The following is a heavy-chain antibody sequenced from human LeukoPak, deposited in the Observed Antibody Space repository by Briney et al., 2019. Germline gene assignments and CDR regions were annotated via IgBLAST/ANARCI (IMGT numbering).Heavy chain of an antibody. CDR2: IYYSGST. CDR3: ARGENSDYGGNSPSFDI. V-gene: IGHV4-59*01. Sequence: PSETLSLTCTVSGGSISSYYWSWIQQPPGKGLEWIGYIYYSGSTNYNPSLKSRVTISVDTSKNQFSLKLSSVTAADTAVYYCARGENSDYGGNSPSFDIWGQGTMVTVSS. CDR1: GGSISSYY. J-gene: IGHJ3*02. D-gene: IGHD4-23*01.